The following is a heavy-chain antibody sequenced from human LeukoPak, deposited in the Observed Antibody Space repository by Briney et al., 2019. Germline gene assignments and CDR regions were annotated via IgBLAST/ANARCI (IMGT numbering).Heavy chain of an antibody. CDR1: GFTFSSSA. CDR3: ATTLHSGYYDLY. V-gene: IGHV3-23*01. Sequence: GGSLRLSFAASGFTFSSSAMGWVRQAPGKGLEWVSGIGGSGAGTYYAVSVKGRFTISRDNSKNTLYLQMNSLRAEDTAVYYCATTLHSGYYDLYWGQGTLVTVSS. CDR2: IGGSGAGT. D-gene: IGHD3-22*01. J-gene: IGHJ4*02.